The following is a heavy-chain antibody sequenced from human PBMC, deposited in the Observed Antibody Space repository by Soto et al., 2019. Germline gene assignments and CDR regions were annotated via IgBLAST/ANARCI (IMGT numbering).Heavy chain of an antibody. V-gene: IGHV3-64D*06. D-gene: IGHD7-27*01. CDR3: VKARATGPKSDFDY. CDR2: ISSHGGRT. Sequence: LRLSCSASGFTFGTYTMHWVRQAPGRGPECVSTISSHGGRTFYADFVKGRFTMSSDNSKNTLYLQMSSLRLEDTAVYYCVKARATGPKSDFDYWGQGALVTVSS. J-gene: IGHJ4*02. CDR1: GFTFGTYT.